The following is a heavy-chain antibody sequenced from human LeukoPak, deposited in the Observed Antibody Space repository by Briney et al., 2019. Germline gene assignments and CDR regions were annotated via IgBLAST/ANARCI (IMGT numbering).Heavy chain of an antibody. CDR3: ALRGYSYGFDY. CDR1: GFTFSSYA. D-gene: IGHD5-18*01. J-gene: IGHJ4*02. Sequence: GGSLRLSCAASGFTFSSYAMSWVRQAPGKGLEWVSALTGSGGTTYYADSVKGRFTISRDNSENTLFLQMNSLRAEDTAVYYCALRGYSYGFDYWGQGTLVTVSS. CDR2: LTGSGGTT. V-gene: IGHV3-23*01.